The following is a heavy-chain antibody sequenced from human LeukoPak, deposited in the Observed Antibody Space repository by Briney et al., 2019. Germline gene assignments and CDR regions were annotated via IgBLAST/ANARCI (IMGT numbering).Heavy chain of an antibody. J-gene: IGHJ4*02. CDR2: IYYSGST. CDR3: GSVGVLRYFDWSQGDY. D-gene: IGHD3-9*01. CDR1: GGSISSSSYY. V-gene: IGHV4-39*01. Sequence: PSETLSLTCSVSGGSISSSSYYWGWIRQPPGKGLEWIGSIYYSGSTYYNPSLKSRVTISVDTSKNQFSLKLSSVTAADTAVYYCGSVGVLRYFDWSQGDYWGQGTLVTVSS.